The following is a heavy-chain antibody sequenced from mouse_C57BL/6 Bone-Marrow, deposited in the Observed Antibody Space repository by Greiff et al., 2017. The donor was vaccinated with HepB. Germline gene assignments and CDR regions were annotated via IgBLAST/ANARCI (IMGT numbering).Heavy chain of an antibody. V-gene: IGHV3-8*01. J-gene: IGHJ1*03. Sequence: EVKLLESGPGLAKPSQTLSLTCSVTGYSITSDYWNWIRKFPGNKLEYMGYISYSGSTYYNPSLKSRISITRDTSKNQYYLQLNSVTTEDTATYYCARGYYGNFWYFDVWGTGATVTVSS. CDR3: ARGYYGNFWYFDV. D-gene: IGHD2-1*01. CDR1: GYSITSDY. CDR2: ISYSGST.